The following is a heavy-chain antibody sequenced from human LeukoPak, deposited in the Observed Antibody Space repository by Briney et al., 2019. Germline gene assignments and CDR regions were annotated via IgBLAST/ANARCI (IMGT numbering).Heavy chain of an antibody. CDR2: ISASGGST. CDR3: AKVLGGSWYYFDY. J-gene: IGHJ4*02. Sequence: GGSLRLSCAASGFTFSSYAMSWVRQAPGKGAEWVSAISASGGSTYYADSVKGRFTISRDNSKNTLYLQMNSLRADDTAVYYCAKVLGGSWYYFDYWGQGTLVTVSS. CDR1: GFTFSSYA. D-gene: IGHD2-15*01. V-gene: IGHV3-23*01.